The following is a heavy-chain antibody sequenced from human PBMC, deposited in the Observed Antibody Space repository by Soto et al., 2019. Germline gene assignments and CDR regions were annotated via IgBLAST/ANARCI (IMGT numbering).Heavy chain of an antibody. Sequence: EVQLVESGGGLVQPGGSLRLSCAASGFTFSSYSMNWVRQAPGKGLEWVAYISSSSSTIYYADSVKGRFTISRDNAKYSLYLQMNCLRAEDTAVYYCAREFAALGDDTAMVRWDKNYYYYYMDVWGKGTTVTVSS. CDR1: GFTFSSYS. J-gene: IGHJ6*03. CDR3: AREFAALGDDTAMVRWDKNYYYYYMDV. D-gene: IGHD5-18*01. CDR2: ISSSSSTI. V-gene: IGHV3-48*01.